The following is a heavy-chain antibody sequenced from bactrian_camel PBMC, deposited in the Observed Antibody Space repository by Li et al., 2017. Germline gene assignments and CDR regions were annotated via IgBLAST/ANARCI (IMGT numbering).Heavy chain of an antibody. Sequence: HVQLVESGGGSVQAGGALRLSCAVSGYTRMRYCLGWFRQATGKEREGVASIDSYGTTTYEDSVKGRFTITHDNGDDILYLQMNSLKPEDTAVYYCATSYYYGMDLVVCGIGMTISTGARGPRSPS. CDR1: GYTRMRYC. V-gene: IGHV3S57*01. D-gene: IGHD3*01. J-gene: IGHJ4*01. CDR2: IDSYGTT. CDR3: ATSYYYGMDLVVCGIGMTIST.